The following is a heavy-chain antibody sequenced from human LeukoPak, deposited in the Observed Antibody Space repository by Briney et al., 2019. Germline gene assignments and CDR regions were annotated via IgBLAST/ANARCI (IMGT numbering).Heavy chain of an antibody. CDR1: GGSISSYY. CDR3: ARATVPYYFDY. D-gene: IGHD4-17*01. CDR2: IYYSGST. V-gene: IGHV4-59*01. J-gene: IGHJ4*02. Sequence: SAPLSLPCTVSGGSISSYYWSWIRQPPGKGLEWIGYIYYSGSTNYNPSLQSRVTISVDTSKNQFSLKLSSVTAADTAVYYCARATVPYYFDYWGQGTLVTVSS.